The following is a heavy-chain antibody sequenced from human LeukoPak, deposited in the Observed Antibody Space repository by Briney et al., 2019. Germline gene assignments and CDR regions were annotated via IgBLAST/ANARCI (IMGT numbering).Heavy chain of an antibody. J-gene: IGHJ1*01. CDR2: ISYDGSNK. Sequence: GGSLRLSCAASGFTFSSYAMHWVRQAPGKGLEWVAVISYDGSNKYYADSVKGRFTISRDNSKNTLYLQMNSLRAEDTAVYYCAKSGIQWFGELGSESEYFQQWGQGTLVTVSS. CDR3: AKSGIQWFGELGSESEYFQQ. D-gene: IGHD3-10*01. CDR1: GFTFSSYA. V-gene: IGHV3-30-3*02.